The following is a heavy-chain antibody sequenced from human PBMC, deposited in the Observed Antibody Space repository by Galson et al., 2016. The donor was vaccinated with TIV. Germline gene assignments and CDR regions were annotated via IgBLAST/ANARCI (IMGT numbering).Heavy chain of an antibody. CDR3: ARKAGNYYYAMDV. Sequence: SLTCSVSGVSISSGFSYWNWIRQPPGKGLEWIGYIYYSGSTFYNPSLKSRITISLDTSKNQFSQKVTSVTAADTAVYYCARKAGNYYYAMDVWGQGTKVTVSS. V-gene: IGHV4-30-4*08. J-gene: IGHJ6*02. CDR2: IYYSGST. CDR1: GVSISSGFSY.